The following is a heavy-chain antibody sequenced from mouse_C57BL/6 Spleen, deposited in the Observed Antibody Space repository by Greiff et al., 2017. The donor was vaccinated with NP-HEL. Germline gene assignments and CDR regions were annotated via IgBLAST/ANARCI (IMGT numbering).Heavy chain of an antibody. V-gene: IGHV1-26*01. D-gene: IGHD2-1*01. CDR1: GYTFTDYY. Sequence: VQLQQSGPELVKPGASVKISCKASGYTFTDYYMNWVKQSHGKSLEWIGDINPNNGGTSYNQKFKGKATLTVDKSSSTAYMELRSLTSEDSAVYYCARVDGNYYAMDYWGQGTSVTVSS. J-gene: IGHJ4*01. CDR3: ARVDGNYYAMDY. CDR2: INPNNGGT.